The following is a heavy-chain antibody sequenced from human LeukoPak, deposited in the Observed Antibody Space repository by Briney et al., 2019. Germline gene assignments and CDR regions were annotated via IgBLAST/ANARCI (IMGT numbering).Heavy chain of an antibody. D-gene: IGHD7-27*01. CDR3: ARDPQLGIGRPSDDFDI. CDR2: IYYNGNT. V-gene: IGHV4-31*03. J-gene: IGHJ3*02. Sequence: SQTLSLTCTVSGGSISSGGYYWSWIRQHPGKGLEWLGYIYYNGNTYYNPPLKGRVTISLDTSKKQFSLTVRSVTAADTAIYYCARDPQLGIGRPSDDFDIWGQGTMVTVSS. CDR1: GGSISSGGYY.